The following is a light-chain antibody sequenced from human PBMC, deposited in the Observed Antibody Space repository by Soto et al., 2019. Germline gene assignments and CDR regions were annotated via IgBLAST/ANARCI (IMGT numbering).Light chain of an antibody. CDR3: QQYKSYSYT. J-gene: IGKJ2*01. Sequence: DIQMTQSPSILSASVGDRVTITCRASQSISNWLAWYQQKPGRAPKVPIYDASSLQSGVPSRFSGSGSGTEFTLTISSLQPDDIATYYCQQYKSYSYTFGQGTNLEI. CDR1: QSISNW. V-gene: IGKV1-5*01. CDR2: DAS.